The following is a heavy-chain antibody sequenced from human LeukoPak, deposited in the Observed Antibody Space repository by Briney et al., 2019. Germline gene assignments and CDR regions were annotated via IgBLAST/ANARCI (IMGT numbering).Heavy chain of an antibody. V-gene: IGHV3-23*01. J-gene: IGHJ1*01. CDR2: ISPGGDIT. CDR3: AKDDAWGRFQH. Sequence: GGTLRLSGAASGFTFSVHGINWVRQAPGNGLEWVSAISPGGDITYYTHSVQGRFTISRDNSRNMVYVQMNSPRVEDTAVYYCAKDDAWGRFQHWGQGTLVSVSS. CDR1: GFTFSVHG. D-gene: IGHD7-27*01.